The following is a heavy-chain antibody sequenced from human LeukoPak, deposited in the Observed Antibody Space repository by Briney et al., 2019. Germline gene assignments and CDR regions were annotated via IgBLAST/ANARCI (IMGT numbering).Heavy chain of an antibody. D-gene: IGHD3-22*01. J-gene: IGHJ6*02. V-gene: IGHV1-58*01. CDR2: IFVGSGNT. CDR3: AAASNYYDRSNYYSYAMDV. CDR1: GFTFTTSA. Sequence: SVKVSCKASGFTFTTSAVQGVRQARGQRLEWIGWIFVGSGNTNYAQKFQERVTITRDMSTNTVYMDLSSQRYEDTAVYYCAAASNYYDRSNYYSYAMDVWGQGTTVTVSS.